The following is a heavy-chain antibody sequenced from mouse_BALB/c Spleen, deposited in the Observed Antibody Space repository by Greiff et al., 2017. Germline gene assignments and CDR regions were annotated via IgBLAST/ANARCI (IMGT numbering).Heavy chain of an antibody. D-gene: IGHD4-1*01. CDR3: ARVGGDFDY. CDR2: INPSTGYT. CDR1: GYTFTSYW. V-gene: IGHV1-7*01. Sequence: QVQLKESGAELAKPGASVKMSCKASGYTFTSYWMHWVKQRPGQGLEWIGYINPSTGYTEYNQKFKDKATLTADKSSSTAYMQLSSLTSEDSAVYYCARVGGDFDYWGQGTTLTVSS. J-gene: IGHJ2*01.